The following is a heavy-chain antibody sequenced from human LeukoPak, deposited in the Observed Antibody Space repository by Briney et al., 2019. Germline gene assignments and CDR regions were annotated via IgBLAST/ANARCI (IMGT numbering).Heavy chain of an antibody. CDR2: ISGSGGST. CDR3: ARDKPMIPKYYFDY. D-gene: IGHD3-22*01. Sequence: GGSLRLSCAVSGFTFSSYAMSWVRQAPGKGLEWVSAISGSGGSTYYADSVKGRFTISRDNSKNTLYLQMNSLRAEDTAVYYCARDKPMIPKYYFDYWGQGTLVTVSS. J-gene: IGHJ4*02. CDR1: GFTFSSYA. V-gene: IGHV3-23*01.